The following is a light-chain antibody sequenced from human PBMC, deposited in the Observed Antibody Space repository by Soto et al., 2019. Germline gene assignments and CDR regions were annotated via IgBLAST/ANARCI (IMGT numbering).Light chain of an antibody. J-gene: IGKJ2*01. CDR3: QQYNSYTYT. V-gene: IGKV1-5*03. CDR1: QSVSNW. Sequence: DIQMTQSPSTLSASVGDRVTITCRASQSVSNWLAWYQQKPWKAPKLLIYKASSLGSGVTSRFSGSGSGTEFTLTISSLQPDDVATYYCQQYNSYTYTFGQGTKLEIK. CDR2: KAS.